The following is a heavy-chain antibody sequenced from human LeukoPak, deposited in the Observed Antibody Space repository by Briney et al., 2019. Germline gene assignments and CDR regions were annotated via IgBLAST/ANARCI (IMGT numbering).Heavy chain of an antibody. CDR2: MNPNSGNT. Sequence: GASVKVSCKASGYTFTSYDINWVRQATGQGLEWMGWMNPNSGNTGYAQKFQGRVTMTRNTSISTAYMELSSLRSEDTAVYYCARQDMITFGRVIVMTWFDPWGQGTLVTASS. CDR3: ARQDMITFGRVIVMTWFDP. D-gene: IGHD3-16*02. J-gene: IGHJ5*02. CDR1: GYTFTSYD. V-gene: IGHV1-8*01.